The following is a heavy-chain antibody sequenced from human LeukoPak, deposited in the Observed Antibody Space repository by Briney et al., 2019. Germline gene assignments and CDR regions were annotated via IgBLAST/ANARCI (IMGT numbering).Heavy chain of an antibody. CDR2: IYYSGST. Sequence: SETLSLTCTVSGGSISSYYWSWIRQPPGKGLEWIGYIYYSGSTNYNPSLKSRVTISVDTSKNQFSLKLSSVTAADTAVYYCARVIQDCSGGSCYSIDYWGQGTQVTVSS. J-gene: IGHJ4*02. D-gene: IGHD2-15*01. CDR3: ARVIQDCSGGSCYSIDY. CDR1: GGSISSYY. V-gene: IGHV4-59*01.